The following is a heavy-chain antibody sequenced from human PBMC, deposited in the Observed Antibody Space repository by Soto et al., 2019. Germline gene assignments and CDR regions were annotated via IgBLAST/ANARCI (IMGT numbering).Heavy chain of an antibody. Sequence: SETLSLTCAVSGYSISSGYYWGWIRQPPGKGLEWIGSIYHSGSTYYNPSLKSRVTISVDTSKNQFSLKLSSVTAADTAVYYCARDGAAAGNWFDPWGQGTLVTVS. J-gene: IGHJ5*02. D-gene: IGHD6-13*01. V-gene: IGHV4-38-2*02. CDR3: ARDGAAAGNWFDP. CDR1: GYSISSGYY. CDR2: IYHSGST.